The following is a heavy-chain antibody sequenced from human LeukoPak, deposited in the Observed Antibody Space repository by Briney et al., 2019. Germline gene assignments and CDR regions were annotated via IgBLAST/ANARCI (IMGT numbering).Heavy chain of an antibody. CDR3: ARAPGPLGYYHGMDV. J-gene: IGHJ6*02. Sequence: GASVKVSCKASGYTFTSYDINWVRQATGQGLEWMGWMNPNSGNTGYAQKFQGRVTMTRNTSISTAYMELSSLRSEDTAVYYCARAPGPLGYYHGMDVWGQGTTVTVSS. V-gene: IGHV1-8*01. D-gene: IGHD2-2*01. CDR1: GYTFTSYD. CDR2: MNPNSGNT.